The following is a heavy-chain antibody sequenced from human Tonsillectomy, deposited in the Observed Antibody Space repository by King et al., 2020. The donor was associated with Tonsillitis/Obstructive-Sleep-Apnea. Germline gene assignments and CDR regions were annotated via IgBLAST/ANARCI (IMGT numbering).Heavy chain of an antibody. V-gene: IGHV3-33*01. D-gene: IGHD3-10*01. CDR3: ARDGSRGAENAPNYYYYYGMDV. J-gene: IGHJ6*02. CDR2: IWYDGSNK. CDR1: GFTFSSYG. Sequence: VQLVESGGGVVQPGRSLRLSCAASGFTFSSYGMHWVRQAPGKGLEWVAVIWYDGSNKYYADSVKGRFTISRDNSKNTLYLQMNSLRAEDTAEYYCARDGSRGAENAPNYYYYYGMDVWGQGTTVTVSS.